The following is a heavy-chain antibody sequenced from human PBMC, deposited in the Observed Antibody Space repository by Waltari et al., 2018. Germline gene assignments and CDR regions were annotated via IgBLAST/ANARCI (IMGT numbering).Heavy chain of an antibody. Sequence: QVQLVESGGGVVQPGRSLRLSCAASGFTFSSYAMHWVRQAPGKGLEWVAVISYAGSNKDYADSVKGRFTISRDNSKNTLYLQMNSLRAEDTAVYYCARDGLLWFGEFPQNYYGMDVWGQGTTVTVSS. CDR2: ISYAGSNK. D-gene: IGHD3-10*01. CDR1: GFTFSSYA. CDR3: ARDGLLWFGEFPQNYYGMDV. J-gene: IGHJ6*02. V-gene: IGHV3-30*04.